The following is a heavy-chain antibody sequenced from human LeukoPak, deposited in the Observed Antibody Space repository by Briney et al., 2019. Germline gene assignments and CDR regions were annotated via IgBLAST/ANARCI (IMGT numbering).Heavy chain of an antibody. J-gene: IGHJ4*02. CDR3: ARFTYGGYSLDS. CDR2: IYVSGST. D-gene: IGHD5-12*01. CDR1: GDSLDRHY. V-gene: IGHV4-4*07. Sequence: SDTLSLTCTVSGDSLDRHYWSWIRQPAGRGLEWIGRIYVSGSTTHNPSLTGRVAMSVDASNNQFSLKLRSVTAADTAVYYCARFTYGGYSLDSWGQGTLVVVSS.